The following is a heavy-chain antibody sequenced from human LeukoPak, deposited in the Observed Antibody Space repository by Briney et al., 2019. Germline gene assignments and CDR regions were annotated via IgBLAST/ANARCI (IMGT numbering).Heavy chain of an antibody. D-gene: IGHD6-13*01. CDR1: GFXFSSYA. CDR2: ISSNGGST. CDR3: ARDPGYSSSLGGEYYFDY. V-gene: IGHV3-64*01. Sequence: PGGSLRLSCAASGFXFSSYAMHWVRQAPGKGLEYVSAISSNGGSTYYANSVKGRFTISRDNSKNTLYLQMGSLRAEDMAVYYCARDPGYSSSLGGEYYFDYWGQGTLVTVSS. J-gene: IGHJ4*02.